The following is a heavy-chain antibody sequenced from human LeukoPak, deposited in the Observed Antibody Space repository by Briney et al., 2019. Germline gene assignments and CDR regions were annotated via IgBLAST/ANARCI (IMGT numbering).Heavy chain of an antibody. V-gene: IGHV3-11*01. CDR2: ISRGGNTI. CDR3: ARELTVAGHYMDV. CDR1: GFTFSDYY. Sequence: PGGSLRLSCAASGFTFSDYYMSWIRQAPGKGLEWVSYISRGGNTIYYADSVKGRFIISRDNAKNSLYPQMNSLRAEDTAVYYCARELTVAGHYMDVWGKGTTVTVSS. J-gene: IGHJ6*03. D-gene: IGHD6-19*01.